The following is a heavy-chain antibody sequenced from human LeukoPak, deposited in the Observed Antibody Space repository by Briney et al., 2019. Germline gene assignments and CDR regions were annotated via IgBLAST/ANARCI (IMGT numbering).Heavy chain of an antibody. CDR2: ISGSGGST. Sequence: PGGSLRLSCEASGFTFSSYAMSWVRQAPGKGLEWVSGISGSGGSTYYADSVKGRFTISRDNSKNTLYLQMNSLRAEDTAVYYCAPDPVFGVVIVLDYWGQGTLVTVSS. V-gene: IGHV3-23*01. J-gene: IGHJ4*02. CDR3: APDPVFGVVIVLDY. CDR1: GFTFSSYA. D-gene: IGHD3-3*01.